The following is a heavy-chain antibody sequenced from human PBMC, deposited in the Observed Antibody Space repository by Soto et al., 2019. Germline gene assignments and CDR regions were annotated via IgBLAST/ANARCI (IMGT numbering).Heavy chain of an antibody. CDR1: GYSFTSYW. CDR3: ARSYYYDSSGYYPFDY. D-gene: IGHD3-22*01. Sequence: LKISCKGSGYSFTSYWISWVRQMPGKGLEWMGRIDPSDSYTNYSPSFQGHVTISADKSISTAYLQWSSLKASDTAMYYCARSYYYDSSGYYPFDYWGQGTLVTVSS. V-gene: IGHV5-10-1*01. J-gene: IGHJ4*02. CDR2: IDPSDSYT.